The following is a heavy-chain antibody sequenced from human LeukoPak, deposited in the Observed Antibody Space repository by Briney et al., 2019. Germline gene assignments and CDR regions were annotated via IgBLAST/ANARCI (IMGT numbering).Heavy chain of an antibody. V-gene: IGHV4-59*13. CDR2: VSSTGTT. CDR3: AGGGPRRDGYDLDY. J-gene: IGHJ4*02. Sequence: SETLSLTCIVSGGSISGYYWSWIRQPPGKGLEYIGHVSSTGTTNNNPSLKSRVTISVDTSKNQFSMKLSSVTAADTAVYYCAGGGPRRDGYDLDYWGQGTLVTVPS. CDR1: GGSISGYY. D-gene: IGHD5-24*01.